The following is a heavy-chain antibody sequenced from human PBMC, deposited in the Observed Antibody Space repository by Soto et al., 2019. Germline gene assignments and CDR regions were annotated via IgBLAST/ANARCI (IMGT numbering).Heavy chain of an antibody. CDR3: ARGCSGGSCYSTNLYFYL. CDR2: ISAYNGNT. J-gene: IGHJ2*01. V-gene: IGHV1-18*01. Sequence: QVQLVQSGAEVKKPGASVKVSCKASGYTFTSYGISWVRHAPGQGLEWMGWISAYNGNTNYAQKLQGRVTMTTDTSTSTAYMALGSLRSDDTDVYYCARGCSGGSCYSTNLYFYLWGRGTLVTVSS. D-gene: IGHD2-15*01. CDR1: GYTFTSYG.